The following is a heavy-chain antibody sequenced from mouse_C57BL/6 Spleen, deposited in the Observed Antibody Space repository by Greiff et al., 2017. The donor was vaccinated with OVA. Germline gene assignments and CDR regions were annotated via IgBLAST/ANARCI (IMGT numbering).Heavy chain of an antibody. J-gene: IGHJ3*01. CDR1: GYTFTSYW. V-gene: IGHV1-64*01. CDR2: IHPNSGST. D-gene: IGHD1-1*01. CDR3: ARSPSGSSFSFAY. Sequence: VQLQQPGAELVKPGASVKLSCKASGYTFTSYWMHWVKQRPGQGLEWIGMIHPNSGSTNYNEKFKSKATLTVDKSSSTAYMQLSSLTSEDSAVYYCARSPSGSSFSFAYWGQGTLVTVSA.